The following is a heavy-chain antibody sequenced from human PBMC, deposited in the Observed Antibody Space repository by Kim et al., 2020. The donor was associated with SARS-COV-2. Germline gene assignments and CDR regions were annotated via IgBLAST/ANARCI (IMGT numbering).Heavy chain of an antibody. J-gene: IGHJ6*02. V-gene: IGHV3-23*01. CDR1: GFTFSSYA. CDR2: ISGSGGST. Sequence: GGSLRLSCAASGFTFSSYAMSWVRQAPGKGLEWVSAISGSGGSTYYADSVKGRFTISRDNSKNTLYLQMNSLRAEDTAVYYCAKDLKESDFWSGYESMDVWGQGTTVTVSS. D-gene: IGHD3-3*01. CDR3: AKDLKESDFWSGYESMDV.